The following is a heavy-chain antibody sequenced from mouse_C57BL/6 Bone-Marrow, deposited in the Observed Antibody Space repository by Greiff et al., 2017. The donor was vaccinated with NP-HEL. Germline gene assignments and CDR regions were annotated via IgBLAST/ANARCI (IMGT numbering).Heavy chain of an antibody. J-gene: IGHJ3*01. CDR1: GYTFTDYY. Sequence: EVQLQQSGPVLVKPGASVKMSCKASGYTFTDYYMNWVKQSHGKSLEWIGVINTYNGGTSYNQKFKGKGTMTVDKSSSTAYMELNSLTSEDSAVYYCARYGGYFGWFAYWGQGTLVTVSA. CDR3: ARYGGYFGWFAY. V-gene: IGHV1-19*01. D-gene: IGHD2-3*01. CDR2: INTYNGGT.